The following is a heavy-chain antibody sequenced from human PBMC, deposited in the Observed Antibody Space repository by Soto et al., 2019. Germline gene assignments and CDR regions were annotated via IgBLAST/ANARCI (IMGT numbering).Heavy chain of an antibody. Sequence: SETLSLTCTVSGVSISSGDYYWSWIRQPPGKGLEWIGYIYYSGSTYYNPSLKSRVTISVDTSKNQFSLNVNSVTAADTAVYYCARVPGYCSGDTCYSGSVWFDPWGQGTLVTVSS. J-gene: IGHJ5*02. CDR2: IYYSGST. V-gene: IGHV4-30-4*01. CDR3: ARVPGYCSGDTCYSGSVWFDP. D-gene: IGHD2-15*01. CDR1: GVSISSGDYY.